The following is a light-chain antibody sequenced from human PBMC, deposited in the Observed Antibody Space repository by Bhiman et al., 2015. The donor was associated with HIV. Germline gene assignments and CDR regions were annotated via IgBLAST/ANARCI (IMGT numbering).Light chain of an antibody. CDR2: DVN. CDR3: CSYAGSSSYV. V-gene: IGLV2-14*03. J-gene: IGLJ1*01. Sequence: QSALTQPASVSGSPGQSVTISCTGTSSDVGVFNYVSWYQQHPGKAPRLIIYDVNERPSGVSDHFSASKSGNTASLTISGLQAEDEADYYCCSYAGSSSYVFGTGTKVTVL. CDR1: SSDVGVFNY.